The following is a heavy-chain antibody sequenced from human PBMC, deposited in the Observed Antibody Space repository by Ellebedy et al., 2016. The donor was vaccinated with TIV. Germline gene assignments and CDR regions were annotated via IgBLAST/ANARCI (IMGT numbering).Heavy chain of an antibody. CDR3: AKDKVFGDSRWEIDV. Sequence: PGGSLRLSCAASGFTFSSYWMSWVRQAPGKGLEWVANIKQDGSEKYYVDSVKGRFTISRDNAKNSLYLQMNSLRAEDTAVYYCAKDKVFGDSRWEIDVWGQGITVTVSS. CDR2: IKQDGSEK. CDR1: GFTFSSYW. D-gene: IGHD4-17*01. V-gene: IGHV3-7*03. J-gene: IGHJ6*02.